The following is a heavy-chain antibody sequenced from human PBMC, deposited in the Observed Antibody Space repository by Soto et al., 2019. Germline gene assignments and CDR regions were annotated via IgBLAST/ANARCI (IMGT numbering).Heavy chain of an antibody. CDR1: GGSISSYY. CDR2: IYTSGST. D-gene: IGHD2-15*01. V-gene: IGHV4-4*07. Sequence: PSETLSLTCTVSGGSISSYYWSWIRQPAGKGLEWIGRIYTSGSTNYNPSLKCRVTMSVDTSKNQFSLKLSSVAAANTAVYYCARVIVVVAASGPNWFDPWGQGTLVTVSS. CDR3: ARVIVVVAASGPNWFDP. J-gene: IGHJ5*02.